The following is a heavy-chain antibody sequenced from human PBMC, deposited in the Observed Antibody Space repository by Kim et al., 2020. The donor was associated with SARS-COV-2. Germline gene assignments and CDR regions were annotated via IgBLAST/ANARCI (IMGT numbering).Heavy chain of an antibody. Sequence: VKGRFTISRDKSKTTMYLQMNSLRAEDTAVYYCAKDRLVRGVTGYYGMDVWGQGTTVTVSS. J-gene: IGHJ6*02. CDR3: AKDRLVRGVTGYYGMDV. V-gene: IGHV3-23*01. D-gene: IGHD3-10*01.